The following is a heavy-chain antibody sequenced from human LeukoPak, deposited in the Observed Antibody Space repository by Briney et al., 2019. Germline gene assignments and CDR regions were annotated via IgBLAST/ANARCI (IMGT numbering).Heavy chain of an antibody. CDR3: ASGGGRVRDYYDSSGYSIDY. Sequence: PSETLSLTRTVSGVSISNYYWNWIGQPPGKGREWIGYIYYTGSTNYKPSLKSRVTMSVDTSNNQFSLNLRSVTPEDTAVYYCASGGGRVRDYYDSSGYSIDYWGQGTLVTVSS. J-gene: IGHJ4*02. CDR2: IYYTGST. D-gene: IGHD3-22*01. CDR1: GVSISNYY. V-gene: IGHV4-59*01.